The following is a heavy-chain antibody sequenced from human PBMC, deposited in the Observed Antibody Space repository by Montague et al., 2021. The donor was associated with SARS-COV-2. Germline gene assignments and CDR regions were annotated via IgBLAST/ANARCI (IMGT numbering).Heavy chain of an antibody. CDR1: GFTFSSYA. J-gene: IGHJ4*02. CDR2: ISYDGTNK. V-gene: IGHV3-30*04. Sequence: SLRLSCAASGFTFSSYAMHLFRQAPGKGLEWVAVISYDGTNKYYADSVKGRFTISRDNSKNTLYLQMNSLRAEDTAVYYCARDEDQVDSNYYFDYWGQGTLVTVSS. CDR3: ARDEDQVDSNYYFDY. D-gene: IGHD2-2*01.